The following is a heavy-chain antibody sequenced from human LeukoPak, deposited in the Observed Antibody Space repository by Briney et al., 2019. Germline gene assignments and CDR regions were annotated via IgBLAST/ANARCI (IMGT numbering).Heavy chain of an antibody. J-gene: IGHJ3*02. D-gene: IGHD2-2*01. Sequence: SETLSLTCAVYGGSFSGYYWSWIRQPPGXXXXXXXXXXXSGSTNYNPSLKSRVTISVDTSKNQFSLKLSSVTAADTAVYYCARGSVNYCSSTSCSGAFDIWGQGTMVTVSS. V-gene: IGHV4-34*01. CDR2: XXXSGST. CDR3: ARGSVNYCSSTSCSGAFDI. CDR1: GGSFSGYY.